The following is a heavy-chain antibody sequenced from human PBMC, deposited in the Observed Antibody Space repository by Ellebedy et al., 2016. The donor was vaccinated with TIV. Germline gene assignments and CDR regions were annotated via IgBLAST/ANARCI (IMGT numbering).Heavy chain of an antibody. CDR1: GFTFVDYA. CDR3: TRFDYGSGKYLNFFDY. D-gene: IGHD3-10*01. V-gene: IGHV3-49*03. CDR2: IRSKAFGGTA. J-gene: IGHJ4*02. Sequence: GGSLRLSXTVSGFTFVDYAMSWFRQAPGKGLEWVGFIRSKAFGGTAEYAASVKGRFTISRDDSKTIAYLQMNNLRSEDIAVYHCTRFDYGSGKYLNFFDYWGQGTLVTVSS.